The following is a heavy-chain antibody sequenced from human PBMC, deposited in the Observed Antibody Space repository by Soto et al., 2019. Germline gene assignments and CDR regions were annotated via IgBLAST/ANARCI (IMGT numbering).Heavy chain of an antibody. CDR2: IIPIFGTA. V-gene: IGHV1-69*12. CDR1: GGTFSSYA. CDR3: ASVLELHYYYGMDV. Sequence: QVQLVQSGAAVKKPGSSVKVSCKASGGTFSSYAISWVRQAPGQGLEWMGGIIPIFGTANYAQKFQGSVTMAADEYTSTAYMELSSLRSEDTAVYYCASVLELHYYYGMDVWGQGTTVTVSS. D-gene: IGHD1-7*01. J-gene: IGHJ6*02.